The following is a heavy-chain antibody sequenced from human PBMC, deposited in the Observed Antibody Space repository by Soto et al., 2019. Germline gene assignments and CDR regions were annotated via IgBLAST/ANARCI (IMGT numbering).Heavy chain of an antibody. CDR3: ARDLLAAAHYGMDV. J-gene: IGHJ6*02. CDR1: GFTFSSFA. D-gene: IGHD6-13*01. V-gene: IGHV3-30-3*01. Sequence: QVQLVESGGGVVQPGRSLRLSCAASGFTFSSFAMHWVRQAPGKGLEWVAVISYDRTNKYYADSVKGRFIISRDNSKNTRYLQMNSLRPDDTAVYYCARDLLAAAHYGMDVWGQGTTVTVSS. CDR2: ISYDRTNK.